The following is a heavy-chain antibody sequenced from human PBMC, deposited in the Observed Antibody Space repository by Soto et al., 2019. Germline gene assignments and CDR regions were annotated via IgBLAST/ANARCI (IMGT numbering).Heavy chain of an antibody. CDR3: ARGKYSAFDY. CDR1: GDSISTNNVA. D-gene: IGHD5-18*01. Sequence: QVQLQQSGPGLVKPSQTLSLTCAISGDSISTNNVAWNWIRQSPSGGLEWLGRTGYTSKWYNDYAESVRSRITINPDTSKNQFSLQLNSVTLDDTAVYYCARGKYSAFDYWGQGTLVTVSS. V-gene: IGHV6-1*01. CDR2: TGYTSKWYN. J-gene: IGHJ4*02.